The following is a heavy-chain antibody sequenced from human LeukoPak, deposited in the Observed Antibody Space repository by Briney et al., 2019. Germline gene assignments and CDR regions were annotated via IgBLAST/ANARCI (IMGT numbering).Heavy chain of an antibody. J-gene: IGHJ6*02. V-gene: IGHV3-74*01. CDR2: INSDGSST. CDR1: GFTFSNYW. D-gene: IGHD2-2*01. Sequence: GGSLRLSCAASGFTFSNYWMHWVRQAPGKGLVWVSRINSDGSSTSYEDSVKGRFTISRDNAKNTLYLQMNSLRAEDTAVYYCARDLGYCSSTSCYRYGMDVWGQGTTVTVSS. CDR3: ARDLGYCSSTSCYRYGMDV.